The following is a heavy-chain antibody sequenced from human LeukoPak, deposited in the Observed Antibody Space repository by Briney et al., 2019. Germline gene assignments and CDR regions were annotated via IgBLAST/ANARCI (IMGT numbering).Heavy chain of an antibody. Sequence: GGSLRLSCAASGFTFSSYAMSWVRQAPGKGLEWVSAISGSGGSTYYADSVKGRFTISRDNSKSTLYLQMSSLRAEDTAVYYCAKKGGSYSFDYWGQGTLVTVSS. CDR1: GFTFSSYA. CDR3: AKKGGSYSFDY. CDR2: ISGSGGST. J-gene: IGHJ4*02. D-gene: IGHD1-26*01. V-gene: IGHV3-23*01.